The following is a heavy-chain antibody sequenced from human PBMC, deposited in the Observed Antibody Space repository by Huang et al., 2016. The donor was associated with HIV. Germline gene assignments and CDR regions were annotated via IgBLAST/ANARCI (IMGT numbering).Heavy chain of an antibody. CDR3: ARPLTGTTALGY. D-gene: IGHD1-20*01. CDR1: GSSISSSYD. V-gene: IGHV4-39*01. Sequence: QLQLQESGPGLVKPSETLSLTCTVSGSSISSSYDWGWIRPHPGKGLEWIGNIYFSWTISYNPSLKSRVTISVDTSKNHISLKVDSVTAADTAVYYCARPLTGTTALGYWGQGTLVTVSS. J-gene: IGHJ4*02. CDR2: IYFSWTI.